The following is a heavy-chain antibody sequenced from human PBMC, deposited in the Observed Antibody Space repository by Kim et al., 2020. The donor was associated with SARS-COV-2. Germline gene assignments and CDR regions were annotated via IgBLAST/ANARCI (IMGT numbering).Heavy chain of an antibody. V-gene: IGHV3-30*07. Sequence: AESVDGRSTISRDNSNGTVYLQRGSLRVEDTAVYYCARRGGTTYFVFDYWGQGTLVTVSS. D-gene: IGHD1-1*01. CDR3: ARRGGTTYFVFDY. J-gene: IGHJ4*02.